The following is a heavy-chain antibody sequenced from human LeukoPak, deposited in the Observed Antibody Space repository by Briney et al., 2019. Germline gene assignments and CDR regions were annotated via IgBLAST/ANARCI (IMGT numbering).Heavy chain of an antibody. V-gene: IGHV4-59*01. CDR2: SYYRVST. CDR1: GGSISSYY. D-gene: IGHD3-22*01. Sequence: SETLSLTCTVSGGSISSYYWSWIRQPPGKGPEWIGYSYYRVSTNYNPSLRSRVTISVDTSKNQFSLKLTSVTAADTAVYYCARGRANYYDSSGYYYTDYWGQGTLVTVSS. CDR3: ARGRANYYDSSGYYYTDY. J-gene: IGHJ4*02.